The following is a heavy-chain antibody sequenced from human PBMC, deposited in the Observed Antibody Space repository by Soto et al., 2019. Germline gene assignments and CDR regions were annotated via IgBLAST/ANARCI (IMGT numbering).Heavy chain of an antibody. J-gene: IGHJ6*02. Sequence: ASVKVSCKASGYTFTSYDINWVRQATGQGLEWMGWMNPSSGNTGYAQKFQGRVTMTRNTSISTAYMELSSLRSEDTAVYYCARRGYSSSWYYYYYYGMDVWGQATTVTVSS. D-gene: IGHD6-13*01. CDR1: GYTFTSYD. CDR3: ARRGYSSSWYYYYYYGMDV. V-gene: IGHV1-8*01. CDR2: MNPSSGNT.